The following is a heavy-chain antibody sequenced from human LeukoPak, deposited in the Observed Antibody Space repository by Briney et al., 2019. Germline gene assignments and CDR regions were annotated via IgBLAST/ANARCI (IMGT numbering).Heavy chain of an antibody. Sequence: SETLSLTCTVSGDSINSLDLWSWVRQPPGKGLEWIGEMYLSGTTHSNPSVKSRVTISVDTSKNQFSLKLSSVTAADTAVYYCARHPHCSSTSCSDYWGQGTLVTVSS. V-gene: IGHV4-4*02. J-gene: IGHJ4*02. D-gene: IGHD2-2*01. CDR1: GDSINSLDL. CDR2: MYLSGTT. CDR3: ARHPHCSSTSCSDY.